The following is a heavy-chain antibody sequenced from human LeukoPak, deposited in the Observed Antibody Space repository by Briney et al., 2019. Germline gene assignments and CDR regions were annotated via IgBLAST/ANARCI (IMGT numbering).Heavy chain of an antibody. D-gene: IGHD1-1*01. CDR2: IGTAGDT. CDR1: GFTFSDYD. CDR3: ARVAKERVGGVYYFDY. Sequence: GGALRLSCAASGFTFSDYDMHWVCQATGKGLEWVSAIGTAGDTYYTGSVKGRFTISRENAKNSLYLQMNSLRAGDTAVYYCARVAKERVGGVYYFDYWGQGTLVTVSS. J-gene: IGHJ4*02. V-gene: IGHV3-13*01.